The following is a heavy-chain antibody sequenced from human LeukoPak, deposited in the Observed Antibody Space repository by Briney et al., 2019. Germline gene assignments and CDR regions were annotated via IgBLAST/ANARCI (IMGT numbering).Heavy chain of an antibody. CDR3: ARARYGSGTFSFDN. Sequence: GGSLRLSCAASGFTFGSYPIHWVRQAPGKGLEWVALISYDGSNKYYADSVKGRFSISRDNSKNTLYLQMNSLRAEDTAVYYCARARYGSGTFSFDNWGQGTLVTVSS. CDR1: GFTFGSYP. D-gene: IGHD3-10*01. V-gene: IGHV3-30*04. J-gene: IGHJ4*02. CDR2: ISYDGSNK.